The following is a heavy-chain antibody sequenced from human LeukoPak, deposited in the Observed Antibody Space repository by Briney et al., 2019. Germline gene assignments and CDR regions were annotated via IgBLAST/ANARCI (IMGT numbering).Heavy chain of an antibody. Sequence: PGGSLRLSCGVSGFTFNSYSMNWVRQAPGKGLKWVASIIGSGSEMFYADSLKGRFTISRDNSENSLYLQMTSLRVEDTAVYYCAKVQSDIVGAMFFAFDVWGQGTMVSVSS. CDR3: AKVQSDIVGAMFFAFDV. J-gene: IGHJ3*01. V-gene: IGHV3-21*06. CDR2: IIGSGSEM. CDR1: GFTFNSYS. D-gene: IGHD1-26*01.